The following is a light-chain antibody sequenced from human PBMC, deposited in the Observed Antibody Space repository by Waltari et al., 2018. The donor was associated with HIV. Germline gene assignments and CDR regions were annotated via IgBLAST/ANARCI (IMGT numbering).Light chain of an antibody. CDR2: EFT. Sequence: QSALTQPPSASGSLGQSVTISCTGTTSDVGDYNYVSWYRQPPGKAPKLMIYEFTRRPSGVPDRVSGSKSGNTASLTVSGLQAEDEADYYCSSYAGSKNFVVFGGGTKLTVL. J-gene: IGLJ2*01. CDR3: SSYAGSKNFVV. CDR1: TSDVGDYNY. V-gene: IGLV2-8*01.